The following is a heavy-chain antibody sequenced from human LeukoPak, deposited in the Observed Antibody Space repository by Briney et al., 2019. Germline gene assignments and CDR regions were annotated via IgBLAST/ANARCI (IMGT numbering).Heavy chain of an antibody. CDR3: ARRRAIAPGYFDL. CDR1: GGSISSSSYY. J-gene: IGHJ2*01. CDR2: IYYSGST. D-gene: IGHD6-25*01. V-gene: IGHV4-39*01. Sequence: SETLSLTCTVSGGSISSSSYYWGWIRQPPGKGPEWIGSIYYSGSTYYNPSLKSRVNISVDTSMNQFSLKLSSVTAADTAVYYCARRRAIAPGYFDLWGRGTLVTVSS.